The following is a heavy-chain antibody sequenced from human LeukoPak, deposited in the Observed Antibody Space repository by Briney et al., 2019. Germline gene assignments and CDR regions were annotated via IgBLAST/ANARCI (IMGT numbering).Heavy chain of an antibody. CDR2: ISAYNGNT. CDR1: GYTFSTYG. J-gene: IGHJ4*02. V-gene: IGHV1-18*01. Sequence: ASVKVSCKASGYTFSTYGISWVRQAPGQGLEWMGWISAYNGNTNYAQKLQGRVTMTTDTSTSTAYMELRSLRSDDTAVYYCARVSAGYSSGWFLYWGQGTLVTVSS. D-gene: IGHD6-19*01. CDR3: ARVSAGYSSGWFLY.